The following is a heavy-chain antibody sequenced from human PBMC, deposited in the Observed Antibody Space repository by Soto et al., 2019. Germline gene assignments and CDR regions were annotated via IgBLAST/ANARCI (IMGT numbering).Heavy chain of an antibody. CDR1: GGSISSSSYY. CDR2: IYYSGST. V-gene: IGHV4-39*01. D-gene: IGHD3-10*01. Sequence: QLQLQESGPGLVKPSETLSLTCTVSGGSISSSSYYWGWIRQPPGKGLEWIGSIYYSGSTYYNPSLKSRVTISVDTSKNQFSLKLSSVTAADTAVYYCARHFHGMMVRGVIDWFDPWGQGTLVTVSS. J-gene: IGHJ5*02. CDR3: ARHFHGMMVRGVIDWFDP.